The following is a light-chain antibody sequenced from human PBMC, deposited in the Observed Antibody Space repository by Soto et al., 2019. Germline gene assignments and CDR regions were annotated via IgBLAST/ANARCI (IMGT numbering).Light chain of an antibody. J-gene: IGKJ5*01. CDR1: QDITNY. CDR2: DAS. Sequence: DIQMTQSPSSLSASVGDRVTITCQASQDITNYLNWYQQKPGKAPRLLLYDASSLETGVPSRFSGSGSGTDFTFTISTLHPENITTYYCQHYDHLPITFAQGTRREIK. V-gene: IGKV1-33*01. CDR3: QHYDHLPIT.